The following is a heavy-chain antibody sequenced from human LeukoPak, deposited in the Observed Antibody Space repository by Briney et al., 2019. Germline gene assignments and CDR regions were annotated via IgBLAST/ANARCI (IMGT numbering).Heavy chain of an antibody. CDR3: TRLVSSLIAVAGQDY. J-gene: IGHJ4*02. D-gene: IGHD6-19*01. CDR2: IRTKANSYAT. CDR1: GFTFSGSA. V-gene: IGHV3-73*01. Sequence: GGLRLSCAASGFTFSGSAMHWVRQASGKGLERVGRIRTKANSYATAYAASVKGRFTISRDDSKNTAYLQMNSLKTEDTAVYYCTRLVSSLIAVAGQDYWGQGTLVTVSS.